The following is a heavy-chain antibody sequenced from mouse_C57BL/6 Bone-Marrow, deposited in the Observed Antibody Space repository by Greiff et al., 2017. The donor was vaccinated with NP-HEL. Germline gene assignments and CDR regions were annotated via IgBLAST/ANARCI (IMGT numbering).Heavy chain of an antibody. Sequence: VQLQQPGAELVKPGASVKLSCKASGYTFTSYWMHWVKQRPGQGLEWIGMIHPNSGSTNYNEKFKSKATLTVDKSSSTAYMQLSSLTSEDSAVYDCARWGYYWYFDVRGTGTTVTVSS. CDR1: GYTFTSYW. J-gene: IGHJ1*03. V-gene: IGHV1-64*01. CDR3: ARWGYYWYFDV. D-gene: IGHD2-2*01. CDR2: IHPNSGST.